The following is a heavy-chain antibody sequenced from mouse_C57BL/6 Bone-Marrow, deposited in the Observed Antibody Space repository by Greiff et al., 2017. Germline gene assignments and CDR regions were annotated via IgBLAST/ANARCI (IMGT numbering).Heavy chain of an antibody. CDR1: GFSLTSYG. D-gene: IGHD1-1*02. CDR2: IWRGGST. CDR3: ARNGGGGWFAY. V-gene: IGHV2-5*01. J-gene: IGHJ3*01. Sequence: QVQLKESGPGLVQPSQSLSITCTASGFSLTSYGVHWVRQSPGKGLEWLGVIWRGGSTDYNAAFMSRLSITKDNSKCQVFFKMNSLQADDTAIYCCARNGGGGWFAYWGRGTLVTVTA.